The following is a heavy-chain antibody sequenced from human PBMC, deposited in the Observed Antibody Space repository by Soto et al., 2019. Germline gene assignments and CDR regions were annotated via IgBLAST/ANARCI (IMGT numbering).Heavy chain of an antibody. CDR1: GASVSSTYW. V-gene: IGHV4-4*02. D-gene: IGHD6-13*01. CDR3: ARYNAASGKYYFDY. CDR2: INHRGSA. J-gene: IGHJ4*02. Sequence: SETLSLTCAVSGASVSSTYWWSWVRQPPGKGPEWIGEINHRGSANYNPSLKSRVTISVDISKSQFSLRLTSVTAADTAVYYCARYNAASGKYYFDYWGQGALLTVS.